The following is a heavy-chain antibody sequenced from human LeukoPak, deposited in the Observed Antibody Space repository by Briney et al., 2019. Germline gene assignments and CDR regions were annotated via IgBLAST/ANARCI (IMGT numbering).Heavy chain of an antibody. J-gene: IGHJ3*02. CDR2: IYDSGST. CDR3: ARRYNDAFDI. V-gene: IGHV4-39*07. D-gene: IGHD1-1*01. CDR1: GGSISNSNSY. Sequence: SETLSLTCTVSGGSISNSNSYWAWIRQPPGKGLAWIGSIYDSGSTHYNPSLTSRVTISVDTSKNQFSLKLRSVTAADTAVYYCARRYNDAFDIWGQGTMVTVSS.